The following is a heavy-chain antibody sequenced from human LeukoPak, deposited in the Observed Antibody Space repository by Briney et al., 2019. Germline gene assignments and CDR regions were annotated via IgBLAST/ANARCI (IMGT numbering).Heavy chain of an antibody. CDR3: HAHYYGTDV. Sequence: SVKVSGKASGYTFTGYYMHWVRQARGQRLEWIGWIVVGSGNTNYAQKFQERVTITRDMSTSTAYMELSSLRSEDTAVYYCHAHYYGTDVWGQGTTVTVSS. D-gene: IGHD2-2*01. V-gene: IGHV1-58*02. J-gene: IGHJ6*02. CDR2: IVVGSGNT. CDR1: GYTFTGYY.